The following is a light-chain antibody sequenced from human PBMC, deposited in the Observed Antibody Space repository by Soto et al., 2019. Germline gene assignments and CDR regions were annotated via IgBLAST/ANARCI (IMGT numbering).Light chain of an antibody. Sequence: QSALTQPPSASGSPGQSVTISCTGTSSDVGSYNLVSWHQQHPGKAPKVMIYGVSQRPSGVPDRFSGSKSGNTASLTVSGLQAEDEADYYCSSYAGSSVVFGAGTQLTLL. CDR1: SSDVGSYNL. CDR2: GVS. CDR3: SSYAGSSVV. V-gene: IGLV2-8*01. J-gene: IGLJ2*01.